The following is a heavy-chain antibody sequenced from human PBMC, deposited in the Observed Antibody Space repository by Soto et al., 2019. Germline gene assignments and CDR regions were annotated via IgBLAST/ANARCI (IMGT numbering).Heavy chain of an antibody. J-gene: IGHJ4*02. V-gene: IGHV1-18*01. Sequence: ASVKVSCKASGYTFTSYGIIWVRQAPGQGLEWMGWISTYNGNTNYAQKLQGRVTMTTDTSTSTAYMELSSLRSEDTAVYYCARSAEASPRRDGYNCDYWGQGTLVTVSS. CDR1: GYTFTSYG. CDR2: ISTYNGNT. D-gene: IGHD5-12*01. CDR3: ARSAEASPRRDGYNCDY.